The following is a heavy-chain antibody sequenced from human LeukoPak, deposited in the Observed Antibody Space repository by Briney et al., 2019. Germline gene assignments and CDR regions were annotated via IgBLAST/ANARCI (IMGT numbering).Heavy chain of an antibody. Sequence: GESLKISCKGSGYSFTSYWIGWVRQMPGKGLEWMGIIYPGDSDTKYSPSFQGQVTISADKSISTAYLQWSSLKASDTAMYYCARSSGLGGYNPKGFDYWGQGTLVTVSS. J-gene: IGHJ4*02. CDR3: ARSSGLGGYNPKGFDY. CDR1: GYSFTSYW. CDR2: IYPGDSDT. V-gene: IGHV5-51*01. D-gene: IGHD5-24*01.